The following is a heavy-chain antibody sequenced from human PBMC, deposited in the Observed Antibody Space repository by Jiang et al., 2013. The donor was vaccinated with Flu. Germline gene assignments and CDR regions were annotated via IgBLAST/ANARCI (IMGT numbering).Heavy chain of an antibody. Sequence: GAEVKKPGASVKVSCKASGYTFTGYYMHWVRQAPGQGLEWMGWINPNSGGTNYAQKFQGRVTMTRDTSISTAYMELSRLRSDDTAVYYCAREVLEVYSGHERGFDYWGQGTLVTVSS. D-gene: IGHD5-12*01. CDR2: INPNSGGT. V-gene: IGHV1-2*02. CDR1: GYTFTGYY. J-gene: IGHJ4*02. CDR3: AREVLEVYSGHERGFDY.